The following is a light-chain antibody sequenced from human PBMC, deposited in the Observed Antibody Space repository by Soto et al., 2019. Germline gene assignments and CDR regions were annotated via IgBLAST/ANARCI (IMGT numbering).Light chain of an antibody. CDR2: DVS. Sequence: QSVLPQPASVSGSPGQAITISCTGTSSDIGDSNYVSWYQQHPGKAPKLVIYDVSNRPSGVSNRFSGSKSANTASLTISGLQAEDEADYYCSSFRSSSTSYVFGTGTKVPV. CDR3: SSFRSSSTSYV. J-gene: IGLJ1*01. V-gene: IGLV2-14*03. CDR1: SSDIGDSNY.